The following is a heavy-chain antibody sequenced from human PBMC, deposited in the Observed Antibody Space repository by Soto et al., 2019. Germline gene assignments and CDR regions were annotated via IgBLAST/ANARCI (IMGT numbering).Heavy chain of an antibody. V-gene: IGHV5-51*01. CDR1: GYSFTNYW. D-gene: IGHD5-12*01. CDR3: VRPSGFSKRSEMATSIDY. J-gene: IGHJ4*02. Sequence: GESLKISCKGSGYSFTNYWIGWVRQMPGKGLEWMGIIYPGDSDTGYSPSFQDQVTISADKSISTAYLQWSSLKASDTAMYYCVRPSGFSKRSEMATSIDYWGQGTLVTVSS. CDR2: IYPGDSDT.